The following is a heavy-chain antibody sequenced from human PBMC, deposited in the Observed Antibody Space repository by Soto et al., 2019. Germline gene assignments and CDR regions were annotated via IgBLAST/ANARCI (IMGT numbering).Heavy chain of an antibody. CDR1: GGSFSGYY. Sequence: SETLSLTCAVYGGSFSGYYWSWIRQPPGKGLEWIGEINHSGSTNYNPSLKSRVTISVDTSKNQFSLKLSSVTAADTAVYYCARDFLAPRSSGGSCYVDYWGQGTLVTVSS. CDR3: ARDFLAPRSSGGSCYVDY. V-gene: IGHV4-34*01. CDR2: INHSGST. J-gene: IGHJ4*02. D-gene: IGHD2-15*01.